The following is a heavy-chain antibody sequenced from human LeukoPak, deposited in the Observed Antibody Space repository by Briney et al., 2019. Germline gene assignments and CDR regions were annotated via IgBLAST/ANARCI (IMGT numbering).Heavy chain of an antibody. Sequence: SETLSLTCAVYGGSFSGYYWSWIRQPPGKGLEWIGYILSSGSTNYNPSVKSRVTISVDTSKNQFSLKLSSVTAADTAVYYCARTNQISETAFDIWGQGTMVIVSS. CDR2: ILSSGST. CDR1: GGSFSGYY. J-gene: IGHJ3*02. V-gene: IGHV4-59*01. D-gene: IGHD1-14*01. CDR3: ARTNQISETAFDI.